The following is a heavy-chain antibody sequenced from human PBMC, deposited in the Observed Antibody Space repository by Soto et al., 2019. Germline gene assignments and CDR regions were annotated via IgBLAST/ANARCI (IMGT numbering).Heavy chain of an antibody. CDR3: AKHDFWNLYKTGLDS. CDR2: ISGSGGDT. CDR1: GFTFTSYA. D-gene: IGHD3-3*01. V-gene: IGHV3-23*01. Sequence: PGGSLRLSCSASGFTFTSYAMSWVHQAPGKGLEWVSGISGSGGDTKSADSVKGRFTISRDNFKNMLYLQMNTLRAEDTAVYYCAKHDFWNLYKTGLDSWGQGTLVTVSS. J-gene: IGHJ4*02.